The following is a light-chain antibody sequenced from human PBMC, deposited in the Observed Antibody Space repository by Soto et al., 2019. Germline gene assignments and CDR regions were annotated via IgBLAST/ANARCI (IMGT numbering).Light chain of an antibody. Sequence: DIQVTQHPSSLSASVGDRVTITCRASQGIKNYLAWYQQKPGETPKLLIYAASTLESGIPPRFSGSGSGTDFNLTINNLQPEDVATYYCQRYYNAPFTFCGGTKVEIK. CDR2: AAS. CDR3: QRYYNAPFT. J-gene: IGKJ4*01. V-gene: IGKV1-27*01. CDR1: QGIKNY.